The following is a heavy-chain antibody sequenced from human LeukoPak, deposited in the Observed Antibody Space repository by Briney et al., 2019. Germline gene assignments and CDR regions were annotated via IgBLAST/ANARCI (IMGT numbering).Heavy chain of an antibody. CDR1: GYTFTSYY. Sequence: ASVKVSCKASGYTFTSYYMHWVRQAPGQGLEWMGIINPSGGSTSYAQKFQGRVTMTRDTSISTAYMELSRLRSDDTAVYYCARDLLGFWSGYSPRDYWGQGTLVTVSS. V-gene: IGHV1-46*01. D-gene: IGHD3-3*01. CDR3: ARDLLGFWSGYSPRDY. CDR2: INPSGGST. J-gene: IGHJ4*02.